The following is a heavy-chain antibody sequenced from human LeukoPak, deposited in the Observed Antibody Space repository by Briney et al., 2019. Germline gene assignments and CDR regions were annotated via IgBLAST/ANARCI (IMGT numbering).Heavy chain of an antibody. V-gene: IGHV4-59*01. Sequence: PSETLSLTCTVSGGSISTYYWSWIRQPPGKGLEWIGYIYHNGNTNYNPSLKSRVTISVDTSKNQFSLKLSSVTAADTAVYYCARENYDSSGSVDYWGQGTLVTVSS. CDR3: ARENYDSSGSVDY. J-gene: IGHJ4*02. CDR2: IYHNGNT. CDR1: GGSISTYY. D-gene: IGHD3-22*01.